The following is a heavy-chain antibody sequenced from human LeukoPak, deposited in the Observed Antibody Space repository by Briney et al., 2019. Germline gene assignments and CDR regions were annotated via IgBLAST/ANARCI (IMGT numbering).Heavy chain of an antibody. CDR1: GYTLTELS. D-gene: IGHD3-3*01. J-gene: IGHJ4*02. CDR3: ATGSRFLEWLLQAALDY. V-gene: IGHV1-24*01. Sequence: ASVKVSCKVSGYTLTELSMHWVRQAPGKGLEWMGGFDPEDGETIYAQKFQGRVTMTEDTSTDTAYMELSSLRSEDTAVYYCATGSRFLEWLLQAALDYWGQGTLVTVSS. CDR2: FDPEDGET.